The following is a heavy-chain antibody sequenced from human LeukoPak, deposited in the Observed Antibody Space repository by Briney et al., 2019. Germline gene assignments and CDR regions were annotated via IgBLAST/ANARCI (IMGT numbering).Heavy chain of an antibody. Sequence: ASVKVSCKASGYTFTSYDINWVRQATGQGLEWMGWMNPNSGGTNYAQKVQGRVTMTRDTSISTAYMELSGLRSDDTAVYYCARDDVHTALDSWGQGTLVTVSS. CDR1: GYTFTSYD. D-gene: IGHD5-18*01. CDR3: ARDDVHTALDS. CDR2: MNPNSGGT. J-gene: IGHJ4*02. V-gene: IGHV1-2*02.